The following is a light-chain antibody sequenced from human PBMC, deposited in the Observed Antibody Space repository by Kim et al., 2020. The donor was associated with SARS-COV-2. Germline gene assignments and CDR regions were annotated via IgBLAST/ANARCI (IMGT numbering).Light chain of an antibody. Sequence: SPGERVTLSCRASHSISNSLALYQHKPGQAPRLLLYGASTRATGVPVRFSGSGFGSEFTLIISSLHSEDSAVYYCQQYNNRPPGMFGQGTKVDIK. CDR2: GAS. J-gene: IGKJ1*01. V-gene: IGKV3-15*01. CDR1: HSISNS. CDR3: QQYNNRPPGM.